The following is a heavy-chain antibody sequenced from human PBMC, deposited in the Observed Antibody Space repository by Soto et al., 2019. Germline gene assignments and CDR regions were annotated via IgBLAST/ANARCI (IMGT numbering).Heavy chain of an antibody. Sequence: QVQLVESGGGVVQPGRSLRLSCAASGFTFSSYGMHWVRQAPGKGLEWVAVIWYDGSNKYYADSVKGRFTISRDNSKNTLYLQMNSLRAEDTAVYYCARGEGGLWFGDPTAPGFDYWGQGTLVTVSS. J-gene: IGHJ4*02. V-gene: IGHV3-33*01. CDR1: GFTFSSYG. D-gene: IGHD3-10*01. CDR3: ARGEGGLWFGDPTAPGFDY. CDR2: IWYDGSNK.